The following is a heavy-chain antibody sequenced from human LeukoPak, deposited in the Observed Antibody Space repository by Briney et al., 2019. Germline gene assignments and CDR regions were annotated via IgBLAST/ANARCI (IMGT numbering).Heavy chain of an antibody. CDR2: IKQDGSEK. J-gene: IGHJ4*02. Sequence: QPGGSLRLSCAASGFTFSRYWMSWVRQAPGKGLEWVANIKQDGSEKYYVDSVKGRFTISRDNSKNTLYLQMNSLRAEDTAVYYCAKIGYSSSWSSSTRDYWGQGTLVTVSS. D-gene: IGHD6-13*01. V-gene: IGHV3-7*01. CDR3: AKIGYSSSWSSSTRDY. CDR1: GFTFSRYW.